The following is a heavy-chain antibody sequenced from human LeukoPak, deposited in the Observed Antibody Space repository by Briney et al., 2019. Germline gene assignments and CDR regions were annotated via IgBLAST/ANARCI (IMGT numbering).Heavy chain of an antibody. CDR1: VGSISSYY. Sequence: SETLSLTCTVSVGSISSYYWSWIRQPPGKGLEWIGYIYYSGSTNYNPSLKSRVTLSVDTSKNQFSLKLSSVTAADTAVYYCASNSWSGYYTGRTGSDYWGQGTLVTVSS. D-gene: IGHD3-3*01. CDR3: ASNSWSGYYTGRTGSDY. J-gene: IGHJ4*02. CDR2: IYYSGST. V-gene: IGHV4-59*01.